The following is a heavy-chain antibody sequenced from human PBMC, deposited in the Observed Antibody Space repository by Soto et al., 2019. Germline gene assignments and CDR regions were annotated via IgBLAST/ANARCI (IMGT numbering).Heavy chain of an antibody. CDR2: IYWNDDK. CDR3: AHSSTALAHVHPLYYDFWSGYSHFDY. J-gene: IGHJ4*02. CDR1: GFSLSTSGVG. Sequence: QITLKESGPTLVKPTQTLTLTCTFSGFSLSTSGVGVGWIRQPPGKALEWLALIYWNDDKRYSPSLKSRLTIAKDTSKTQLVLTMTNMDPVDTATYYCAHSSTALAHVHPLYYDFWSGYSHFDYWGQGTLVTVSS. V-gene: IGHV2-5*01. D-gene: IGHD3-3*01.